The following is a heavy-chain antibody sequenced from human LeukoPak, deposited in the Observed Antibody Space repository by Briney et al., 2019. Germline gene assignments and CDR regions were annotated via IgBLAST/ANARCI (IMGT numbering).Heavy chain of an antibody. Sequence: GASVKVSCKASGYTFTGYYMHWVRQAPGQGLEWMGWIKPNNGGTNYAQKFQGRVTMTRDTSISTAYMELSRLRSDDTAVYYCARARGDIVVVPAAIWFDPWGQGTLLTVSS. CDR3: ARARGDIVVVPAAIWFDP. D-gene: IGHD2-2*01. CDR1: GYTFTGYY. CDR2: IKPNNGGT. J-gene: IGHJ5*02. V-gene: IGHV1-2*02.